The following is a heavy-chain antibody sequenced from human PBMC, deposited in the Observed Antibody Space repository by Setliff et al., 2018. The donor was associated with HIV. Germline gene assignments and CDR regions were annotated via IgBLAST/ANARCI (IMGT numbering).Heavy chain of an antibody. CDR1: GGSISTYY. Sequence: PSETLSLTCTVSGGSISTYYWSWIRQPPGKGLEWIGYINTRGSTNYNPSLKSRVTISVDTSKNQFSLTLKSLTVADTALYFCSRGPTIRGSFTGVVYTAPLPSFDTWSQGSLVTVSS. V-gene: IGHV4-4*09. CDR3: SRGPTIRGSFTGVVYTAPLPSFDT. D-gene: IGHD3-3*01. J-gene: IGHJ4*02. CDR2: INTRGST.